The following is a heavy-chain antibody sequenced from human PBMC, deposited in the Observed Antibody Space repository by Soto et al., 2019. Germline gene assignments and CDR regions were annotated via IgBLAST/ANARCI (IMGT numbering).Heavy chain of an antibody. D-gene: IGHD4-17*01. CDR3: ARAYGDYVFDF. Sequence: PSETLSLTCTVSGGSISSYYWSWIRQPPGKGLEWIGYVHDSWGSHYNPSLKSRVAISVDTSKNHFSLKLSSVTATDTTVYYCARAYGDYVFDFWGQGTLVTVSS. V-gene: IGHV4-59*01. CDR2: VHDSWGS. CDR1: GGSISSYY. J-gene: IGHJ4*02.